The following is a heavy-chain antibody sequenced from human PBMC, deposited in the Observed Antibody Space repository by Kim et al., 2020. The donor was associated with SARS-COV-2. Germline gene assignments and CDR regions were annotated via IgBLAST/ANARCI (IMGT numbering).Heavy chain of an antibody. J-gene: IGHJ3*02. CDR2: INHSGST. Sequence: SETLSLTCAVYGGSFSGYYWSWIRQPPGKGLEWIGEINHSGSTNYNPSLKSRVTVSVDTSKNQFSLKLSSVTAADTAVYYCARLGNYDFWSGYYKLDAFDIWGQGTMVTVSS. CDR3: ARLGNYDFWSGYYKLDAFDI. V-gene: IGHV4-34*01. D-gene: IGHD3-3*01. CDR1: GGSFSGYY.